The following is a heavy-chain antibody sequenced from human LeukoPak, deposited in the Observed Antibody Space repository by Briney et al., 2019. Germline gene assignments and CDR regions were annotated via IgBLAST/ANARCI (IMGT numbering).Heavy chain of an antibody. CDR3: AGRRSSGWYAY. CDR2: IYDSGTT. CDR1: GFTVSSNY. J-gene: IGHJ4*02. Sequence: GGSLRLSCATSGFTVSSNYMSWVRQAPGKGLEWVSVIYDSGTTYYADSVKGRFLIFRDTSKNTVDFQMNSLRVEDTAVYYCAGRRSSGWYAYWGQGTLVTVSS. D-gene: IGHD6-19*01. V-gene: IGHV3-53*01.